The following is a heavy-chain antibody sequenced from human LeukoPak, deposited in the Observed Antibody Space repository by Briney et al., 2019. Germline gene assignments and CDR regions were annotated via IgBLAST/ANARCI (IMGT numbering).Heavy chain of an antibody. CDR3: AKEQPRPLRFLEWLAPNYYYYYGMDV. Sequence: PGGSLRLSCAASGFTFSIYAMSWVRQAPGKGLEWVSAISGSGGSTYYADSVKGRFTISRDNSKNTLYLQMNSLRAEDTAVYYCAKEQPRPLRFLEWLAPNYYYYYGMDVWGQGTTVTVSS. J-gene: IGHJ6*02. D-gene: IGHD3-3*01. CDR1: GFTFSIYA. CDR2: ISGSGGST. V-gene: IGHV3-23*01.